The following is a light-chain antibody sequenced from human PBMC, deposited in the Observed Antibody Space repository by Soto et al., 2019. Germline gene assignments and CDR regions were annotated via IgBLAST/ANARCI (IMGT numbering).Light chain of an antibody. CDR1: QSISSY. J-gene: IGKJ2*01. Sequence: DIQMTQSPSSLSASVGDRVTITCRASQSISSYLNWYQQKPGKAPKLLIYAASSLKSGVPSRFRGRGSGTDFTLTISSLQPEDFATYYCQQSYSTPYTFGQRTKLEIK. CDR2: AAS. V-gene: IGKV1-39*01. CDR3: QQSYSTPYT.